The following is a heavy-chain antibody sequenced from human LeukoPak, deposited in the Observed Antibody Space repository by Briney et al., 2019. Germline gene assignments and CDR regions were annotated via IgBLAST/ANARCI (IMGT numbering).Heavy chain of an antibody. CDR2: MNPNSGNT. V-gene: IGHV1-8*01. Sequence: ASVKVSCKASGYTFTSYDINWVRQATGQGLEWMGWMNPNSGNTGYAQKFQGRVTMTRNTSISTAYMELSSLRSEDTAVYYCVRGRRQWLVQRYYYGMDVWGQGTTVTVSS. J-gene: IGHJ6*02. CDR1: GYTFTSYD. CDR3: VRGRRQWLVQRYYYGMDV. D-gene: IGHD6-19*01.